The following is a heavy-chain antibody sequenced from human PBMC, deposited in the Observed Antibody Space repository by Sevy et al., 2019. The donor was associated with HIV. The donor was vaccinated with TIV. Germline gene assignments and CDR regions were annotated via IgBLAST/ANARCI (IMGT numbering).Heavy chain of an antibody. D-gene: IGHD6-13*01. CDR1: GYTFTSYG. CDR3: ARDLRIAAAGETYYYYYGMDV. CDR2: ISAYNGNT. V-gene: IGHV1-18*01. Sequence: ASVKVSCKASGYTFTSYGISWVRQAPGQGLEWMGWISAYNGNTNYAQKLQGRVTMTTDTSTSTVYMELRSLRSDDTAVYYCARDLRIAAAGETYYYYYGMDVWGQGTTVTVSS. J-gene: IGHJ6*02.